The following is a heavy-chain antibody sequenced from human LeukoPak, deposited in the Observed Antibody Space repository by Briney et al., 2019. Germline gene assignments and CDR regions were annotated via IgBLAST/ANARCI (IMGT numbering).Heavy chain of an antibody. Sequence: GRSLPVTFAASGFTFSSYAMHWVRQAPGKGLEWVALIGSDGNKKYYADSVKGRFSISRDNSNNTLYLQMNSLGVEDTAVYYFARGSHSSRSKQYWGQGTLVTVSS. CDR1: GFTFSSYA. V-gene: IGHV3-33*01. J-gene: IGHJ1*01. CDR3: ARGSHSSRSKQY. D-gene: IGHD3-22*01. CDR2: IGSDGNKK.